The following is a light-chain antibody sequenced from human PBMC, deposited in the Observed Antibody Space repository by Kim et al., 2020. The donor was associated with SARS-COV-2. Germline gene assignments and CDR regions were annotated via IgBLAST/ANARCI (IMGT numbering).Light chain of an antibody. Sequence: PGTTANISGGGKSIGPQGVHWYQQKPGQAPVLVIYFDSDRPSGIPERFSGSMSGNTAILTISRVEAGDEADYYCQVWDSGTTQVVFGGGTQLTVL. CDR2: FDS. J-gene: IGLJ2*01. V-gene: IGLV3-21*04. CDR1: SIGPQG. CDR3: QVWDSGTTQVV.